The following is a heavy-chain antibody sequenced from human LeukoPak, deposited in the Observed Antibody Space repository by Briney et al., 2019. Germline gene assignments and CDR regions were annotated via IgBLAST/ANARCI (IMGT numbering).Heavy chain of an antibody. CDR3: ARDGGAKQQLEDNWFDP. V-gene: IGHV4-39*07. D-gene: IGHD6-13*01. J-gene: IGHJ5*02. CDR1: GGSISSSSYY. CDR2: IYYSGST. Sequence: SETLSLTCTVSGGSISSSSYYWGWIRQPPGKGLEWIGSIYYSGSTYYNPSLKSRVTISVDTSKNQFSLKLSSVTAADTAVYYCARDGGAKQQLEDNWFDPWGQGTLVTVSS.